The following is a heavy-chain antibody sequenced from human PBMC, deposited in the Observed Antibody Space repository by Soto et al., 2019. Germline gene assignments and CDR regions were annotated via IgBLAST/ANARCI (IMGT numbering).Heavy chain of an antibody. J-gene: IGHJ6*02. D-gene: IGHD3-3*01. Sequence: PGGSLRLSCAASGFTFSIYAMSLVRQSPGKGLEWVSSISVSGGSTYYADSVKGRFTIYRDNSKNTLYLQMNSLRAEDTAVYYCAHFFTIFGVATSDYGIDVWPQGTTITFSS. CDR1: GFTFSIYA. V-gene: IGHV3-23*01. CDR3: AHFFTIFGVATSDYGIDV. CDR2: ISVSGGST.